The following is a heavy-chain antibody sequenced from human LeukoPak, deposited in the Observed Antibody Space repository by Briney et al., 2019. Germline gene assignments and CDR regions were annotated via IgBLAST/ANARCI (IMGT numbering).Heavy chain of an antibody. D-gene: IGHD2-15*01. CDR2: INHSGST. V-gene: IGHV4-34*01. CDR3: ARRRGYCSGGSCYLAYYFDY. Sequence: SETLFLTCAVYGGSFSGYYWSWIRQPPGKGLEWIGEINHSGSTNYNPSLKSRVTISVDTSKNQFSLKLSSVTAADTAVYYCARRRGYCSGGSCYLAYYFDYWGQGTLVTVSS. CDR1: GGSFSGYY. J-gene: IGHJ4*02.